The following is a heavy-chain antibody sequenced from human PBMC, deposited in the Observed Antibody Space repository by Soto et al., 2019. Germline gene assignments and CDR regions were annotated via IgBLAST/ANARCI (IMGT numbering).Heavy chain of an antibody. J-gene: IGHJ4*02. CDR2: IKSDGSGT. V-gene: IGHV3-74*01. CDR1: GFTFSSYW. D-gene: IGHD3-22*01. CDR3: ARGYGDRYDGNGYLGRH. Sequence: EVQLVESGGGLVQPGESLTLSCAASGFTFSSYWMHWVRQAPGKGLVWVSRIKSDGSGTYYADFVKGRLTISRDNAKNTLYLQMNSLRVEDTAVYFCARGYGDRYDGNGYLGRHWGQGTLVTVSS.